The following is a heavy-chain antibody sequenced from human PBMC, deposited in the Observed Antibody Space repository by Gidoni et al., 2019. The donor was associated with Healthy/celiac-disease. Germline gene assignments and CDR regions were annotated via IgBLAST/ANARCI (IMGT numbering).Heavy chain of an antibody. CDR1: GGTISSSSYY. D-gene: IGHD1-26*01. Sequence: QLQLQESDPGLVKPSETLSLTRTGSGGTISSSSYYWGWVRQPPGKGLEWIGSTYYSGSTYYNPSLKCRVTISVDTSKNQFSLKLSSVTAADTAVYYCATNSGSYSADAFDIWGQGTMVTVSS. CDR2: TYYSGST. CDR3: ATNSGSYSADAFDI. J-gene: IGHJ3*02. V-gene: IGHV4-39*01.